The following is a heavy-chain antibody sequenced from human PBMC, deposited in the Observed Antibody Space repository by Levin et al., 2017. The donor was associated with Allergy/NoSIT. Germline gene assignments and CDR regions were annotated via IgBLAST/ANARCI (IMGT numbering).Heavy chain of an antibody. CDR3: ARGPHVVVVTAIDY. D-gene: IGHD2-21*02. V-gene: IGHV3-30*03. Sequence: PGGSLRLSCAASGFTFSTYGMHWVRQAPGKGLEWVAVISYDGSNKYYADSVKGRFTISRDNSKNTVNLQMNSLRAEDTAVYYCARGPHVVVVTAIDYWGQGTLVIVSS. CDR1: GFTFSTYG. J-gene: IGHJ4*02. CDR2: ISYDGSNK.